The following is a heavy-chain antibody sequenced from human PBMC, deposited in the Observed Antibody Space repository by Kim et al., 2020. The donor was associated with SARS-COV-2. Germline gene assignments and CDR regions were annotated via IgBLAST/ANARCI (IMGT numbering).Heavy chain of an antibody. D-gene: IGHD3-10*01. J-gene: IGHJ5*01. CDR2: VSHSGST. CDR3: ARRVSMGISTSTDPSNW. CDR1: GDSISHSF. Sequence: SETLSLTCTVSGDSISHSFWNWIRQSPGKGLEWIGHVSHSGSTVYNPSLESRVTILIDTSKHQFSLKLTSVTAADTAMYYCARRVSMGISTSTDPSNW. V-gene: IGHV4-59*08.